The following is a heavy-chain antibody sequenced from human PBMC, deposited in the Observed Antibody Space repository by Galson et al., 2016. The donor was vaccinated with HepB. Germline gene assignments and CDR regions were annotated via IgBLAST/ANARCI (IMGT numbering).Heavy chain of an antibody. CDR2: IIPIFGTS. CDR3: ARVRDGYTHYYYYGMDV. D-gene: IGHD5-24*01. CDR1: GGTFTSYA. J-gene: IGHJ6*02. V-gene: IGHV1-69*13. Sequence: SVKVSCKASGGTFTSYAISWVRQAPGQGLEWMGGIIPIFGTSNYAQKFQGRVTITADESTSTAYMELSSLRSEDTAVYYCARVRDGYTHYYYYGMDVWGQGTTVTVSS.